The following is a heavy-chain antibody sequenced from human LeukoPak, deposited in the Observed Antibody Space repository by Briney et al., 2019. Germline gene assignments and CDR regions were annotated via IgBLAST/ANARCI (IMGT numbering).Heavy chain of an antibody. CDR1: GFTFSSYG. CDR2: IWYDGSNK. CDR3: ARAVVVAATFYYGMDV. V-gene: IGHV3-33*01. D-gene: IGHD2-15*01. Sequence: QPGGSLRLSCAASGFTFSSYGMHWVRQAPGKGLERVAVIWYDGSNKYYADSVKGRFTISRDNSKNTLYLQMNSLRAEDTAVYYCARAVVVAATFYYGMDVWGQGTTVTVSS. J-gene: IGHJ6*02.